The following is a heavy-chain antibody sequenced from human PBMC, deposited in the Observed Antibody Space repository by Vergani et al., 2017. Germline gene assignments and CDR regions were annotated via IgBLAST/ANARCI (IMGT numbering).Heavy chain of an antibody. CDR3: ARRHCSSTSCYYYYFDY. Sequence: EVQLVQSGAEVKKPGESLKISCKGSGYSFTSYWIGWVRQLPGKGLEWMGIIYPGDSDTRYSPSFQGQVTISADKSISTAYLQWSSLKASDTAMYYCARRHCSSTSCYYYYFDYWGQGTLVTVSS. V-gene: IGHV5-51*01. J-gene: IGHJ4*02. CDR1: GYSFTSYW. D-gene: IGHD2-2*01. CDR2: IYPGDSDT.